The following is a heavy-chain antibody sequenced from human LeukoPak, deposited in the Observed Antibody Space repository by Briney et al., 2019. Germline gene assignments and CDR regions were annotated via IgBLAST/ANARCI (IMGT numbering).Heavy chain of an antibody. CDR2: IRMEGYGGTT. CDR3: TRSAGFYSGWYHDY. Sequence: GRSLRPACTTAAPTFGVSGTGSVRQEAGDWLGCVVFIRMEGYGGTTEYAASVKGRFTISRDDSESIAYLQMSSLKTEDTAVYYCTRSAGFYSGWYHDYWGQGTLVTVSS. D-gene: IGHD6-19*01. CDR1: APTFGVSG. V-gene: IGHV3-49*04. J-gene: IGHJ4*02.